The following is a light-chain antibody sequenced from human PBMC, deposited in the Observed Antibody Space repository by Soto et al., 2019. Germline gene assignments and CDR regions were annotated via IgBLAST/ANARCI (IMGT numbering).Light chain of an antibody. CDR1: QGINNY. CDR2: GAS. CDR3: QQLNSYPRT. V-gene: IGKV1-9*01. J-gene: IGKJ2*01. Sequence: DIQLTQSPSFLSASVGDRVTITCRASQGINNYFAWYQQKPGTAPKLLIYGASTLQSGVPSRFIGSGSGTEFTLTISSLQPEDFATYYCQQLNSYPRTFGQGTKLEIK.